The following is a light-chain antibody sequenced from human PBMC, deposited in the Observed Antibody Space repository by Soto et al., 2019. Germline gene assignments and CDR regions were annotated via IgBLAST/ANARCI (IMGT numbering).Light chain of an antibody. J-gene: IGKJ5*01. Sequence: EIVMTQSPGTLSVSPGERVTLSCRASQGVSSKLAWYQQKLGQAPRLLIYGASTRAPGISARFSGSGSGTEFTLTISSLQSEDFAVYYCQQYYKWPPITFGQGTRLEIK. CDR1: QGVSSK. V-gene: IGKV3-15*01. CDR3: QQYYKWPPIT. CDR2: GAS.